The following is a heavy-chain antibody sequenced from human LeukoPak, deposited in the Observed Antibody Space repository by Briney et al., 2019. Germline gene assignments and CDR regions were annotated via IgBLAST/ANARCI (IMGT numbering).Heavy chain of an antibody. V-gene: IGHV4-59*01. Sequence: SETLSLTCTVSGGSISSYYWSWIRQPPGKGLEWIGYIYYSGSTNYNPSLKSRVTISVDTSKNQFSLKLSSVTAADTAVYYCAREGGDYGDPNYFDYRGQGTLVTVSS. CDR2: IYYSGST. CDR1: GGSISSYY. J-gene: IGHJ4*02. D-gene: IGHD4-17*01. CDR3: AREGGDYGDPNYFDY.